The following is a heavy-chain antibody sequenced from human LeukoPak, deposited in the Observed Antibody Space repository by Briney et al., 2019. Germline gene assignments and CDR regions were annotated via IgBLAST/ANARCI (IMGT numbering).Heavy chain of an antibody. V-gene: IGHV4-34*01. CDR3: ASEGGSTVTRGERRFDY. CDR2: INHSGST. D-gene: IGHD4-17*01. CDR1: GGSFSGYY. J-gene: IGHJ4*02. Sequence: SETLSLTCAVYGGSFSGYYWSWIRQPPGKGLEWIGKINHSGSTNYNPSLKSRVTISVDTSKNQFSLKLSSVTAADTAVYYCASEGGSTVTRGERRFDYWGQGTLVTVSS.